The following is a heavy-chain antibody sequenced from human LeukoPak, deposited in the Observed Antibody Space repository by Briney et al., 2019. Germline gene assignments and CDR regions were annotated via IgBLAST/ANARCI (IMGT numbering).Heavy chain of an antibody. Sequence: GGSLRLSCAASGFNVSNNYMSWVRQAPGKGLEWVSVIYRGGSTYYADSVKGRFTMSRDNSKNTVYLQMDSLRAEDTAVYYCARDRGAAAGNWGQGTLDTVSS. CDR3: ARDRGAAAGN. D-gene: IGHD6-13*01. V-gene: IGHV3-53*01. J-gene: IGHJ4*02. CDR1: GFNVSNNY. CDR2: IYRGGST.